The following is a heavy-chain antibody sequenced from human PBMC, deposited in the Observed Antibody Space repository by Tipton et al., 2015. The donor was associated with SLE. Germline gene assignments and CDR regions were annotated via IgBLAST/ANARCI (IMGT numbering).Heavy chain of an antibody. CDR3: ARGDDYTNPGYYAMDV. CDR1: AFTFSNYS. V-gene: IGHV3-21*01. Sequence: SLRLSCAASAFTFSNYSMNWVRQAPGKGLEWVSSISSSSTYIYYADSVKGRFTISRDNAKNTLYLQMNDLRAEDTAVYYCARGDDYTNPGYYAMDVWGQGTTVTVSS. D-gene: IGHD4-11*01. CDR2: ISSSSTYI. J-gene: IGHJ6*02.